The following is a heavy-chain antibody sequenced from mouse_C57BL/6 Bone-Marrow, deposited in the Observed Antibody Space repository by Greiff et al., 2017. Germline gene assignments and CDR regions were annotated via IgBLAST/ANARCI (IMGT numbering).Heavy chain of an antibody. CDR2: IYPGSGST. CDR3: ARWFYYYGSSYGY. J-gene: IGHJ2*01. CDR1: GYTFTSYW. Sequence: QVQLQQPGAELVKPGASVKMSCKASGYTFTSYWITWVKQRPGQGLEWIGDIYPGSGSTNYNEKFKSKATLTVDTSSSTAYMQLSSLTSEDSAVYNCARWFYYYGSSYGYWGQGPTLTVSS. D-gene: IGHD1-1*01. V-gene: IGHV1-55*01.